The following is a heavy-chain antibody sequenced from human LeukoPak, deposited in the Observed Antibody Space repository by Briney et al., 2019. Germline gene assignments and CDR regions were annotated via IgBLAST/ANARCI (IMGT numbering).Heavy chain of an antibody. J-gene: IGHJ3*02. Sequence: GGSLRLSCAASGFPFSNYAMSWVRQTPGKGLEWVSSISISGGSTYYAASVKGRFTISRDNSKNTLYLQMNSLRAEDTAVYYCANDIVVVPAASAAYAFDIWGQGTMVTVSS. CDR2: ISISGGST. CDR1: GFPFSNYA. CDR3: ANDIVVVPAASAAYAFDI. V-gene: IGHV3-23*01. D-gene: IGHD2-2*01.